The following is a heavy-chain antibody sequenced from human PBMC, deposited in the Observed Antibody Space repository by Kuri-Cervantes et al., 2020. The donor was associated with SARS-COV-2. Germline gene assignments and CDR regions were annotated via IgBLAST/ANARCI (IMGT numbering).Heavy chain of an antibody. CDR1: GYTFTSYA. CDR3: ARASAFTKAAAGTGGY. CDR2: INAGNGNT. D-gene: IGHD6-13*01. Sequence: ASVKDSCNASGYTFTSYAMHWLRQAPGQRLEWMGWINAGNGNTKYSQKFQGSVTITRETSASTAYMELSSLRSEGTAVYYCARASAFTKAAAGTGGYWGQGTLVTVSS. J-gene: IGHJ4*02. V-gene: IGHV1-3*01.